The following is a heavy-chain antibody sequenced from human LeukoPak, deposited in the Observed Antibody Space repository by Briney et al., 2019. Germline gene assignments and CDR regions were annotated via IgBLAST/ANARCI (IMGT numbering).Heavy chain of an antibody. CDR2: ISYDGSNK. Sequence: GSLRLSCAASGFTFSSYGMHWVRQAPGKGLEWVAVISYDGSNKYYADSVKGRFTISRDNSKNTLYLQMNSLRAEDTAVYYCANGSYLDYWGQGTLVTVSS. D-gene: IGHD1-26*01. CDR1: GFTFSSYG. J-gene: IGHJ4*02. V-gene: IGHV3-30*18. CDR3: ANGSYLDY.